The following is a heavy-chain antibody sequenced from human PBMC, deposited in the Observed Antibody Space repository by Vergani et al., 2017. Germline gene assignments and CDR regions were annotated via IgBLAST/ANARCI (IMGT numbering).Heavy chain of an antibody. D-gene: IGHD6-6*01. J-gene: IGHJ4*02. CDR3: ARERSSSFSFYFDY. Sequence: QVQLVQSGAEVKKPGSSVKVSCKASGGTFTGYYMHWVRQAPGQGLEWMGRIIPIFGTANYAQKLQGRVTMTTDTSTSTAYMELRSLRSDDTAVYYCARERSSSFSFYFDYWGQGTLVTVSS. CDR1: GGTFTGYY. CDR2: IIPIFGTA. V-gene: IGHV1-69*06.